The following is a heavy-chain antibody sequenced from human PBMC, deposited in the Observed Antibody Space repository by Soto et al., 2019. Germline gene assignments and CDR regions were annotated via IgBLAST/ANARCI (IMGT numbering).Heavy chain of an antibody. CDR2: ISGSGGVT. CDR3: AKDKWLVRRTFDY. V-gene: IGHV3-23*01. J-gene: IGHJ4*02. Sequence: GSLRLSCAASGFTFSSSAMNWVRQAPGKGLEWVAAISGSGGVTYHADSVKGRFTISRDNSKNTLYLQMNSLRAEDTALYYCAKDKWLVRRTFDYWGQGTLVTVSS. D-gene: IGHD6-19*01. CDR1: GFTFSSSA.